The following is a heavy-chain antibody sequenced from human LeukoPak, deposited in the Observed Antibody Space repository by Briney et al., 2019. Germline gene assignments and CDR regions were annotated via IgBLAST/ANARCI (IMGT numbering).Heavy chain of an antibody. J-gene: IGHJ5*02. V-gene: IGHV3-11*01. CDR1: GFTFSDYY. CDR2: ISKNGKTI. Sequence: PGGSLRLSCAASGFTFSDYYMSWIRQAPGKGLEWLSYISKNGKTIYYADSVKGRFTISRDNAKKSVYLQMNSLRAEDTAVYYCVTTGSLGDIPWGQGTLVTVSS. D-gene: IGHD3-10*01. CDR3: VTTGSLGDIP.